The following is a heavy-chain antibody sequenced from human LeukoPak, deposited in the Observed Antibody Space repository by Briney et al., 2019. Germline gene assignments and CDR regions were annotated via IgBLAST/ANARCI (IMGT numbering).Heavy chain of an antibody. Sequence: PSQTLSLTCAVSGGSISSGGYSWSWIRQPPGKGLEWIGYIYYSGSTNYNPSLKSRVTISVDTSKNQFSLKLSSVAAADTAVYYCASRYCSSTSCSHGFDYWGQGTLVTVSS. CDR1: GGSISSGGYS. D-gene: IGHD2-2*01. V-gene: IGHV4-61*08. J-gene: IGHJ4*02. CDR3: ASRYCSSTSCSHGFDY. CDR2: IYYSGST.